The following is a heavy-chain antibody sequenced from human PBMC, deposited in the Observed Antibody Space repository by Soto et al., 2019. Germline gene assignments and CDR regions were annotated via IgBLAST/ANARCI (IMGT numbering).Heavy chain of an antibody. CDR3: AREGFDVRFLAWPPVGAFDI. CDR1: GFTFSSYW. V-gene: IGHV3-7*01. CDR2: IKQDGSEK. J-gene: IGHJ3*02. Sequence: EVQLVESGGGLVQPGGSLRLSCAASGFTFSSYWMSWVRQAPGKGLEWVANIKQDGSEKYYVDSVKGRFTISRDNAKHSLYLQMNRLGAEDTAVYYCAREGFDVRFLAWPPVGAFDILGQGTMVTVSS. D-gene: IGHD3-3*01.